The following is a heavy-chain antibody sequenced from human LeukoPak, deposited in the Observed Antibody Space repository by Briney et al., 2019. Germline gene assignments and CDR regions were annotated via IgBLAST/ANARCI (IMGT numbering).Heavy chain of an antibody. V-gene: IGHV4-59*08. D-gene: IGHD3-3*01. CDR3: ARLDDFWSGYFDY. CDR2: IYYSGST. CDR1: GGSISIYY. J-gene: IGHJ4*02. Sequence: PSETLSLTCTVYGGSISIYYWSWIRQPPGKGLEWIGYIYYSGSTNYNPSLKSRVTISVDTSKNQFSLKLSSVTAADTAVYYCARLDDFWSGYFDYWGQGTLVTVSS.